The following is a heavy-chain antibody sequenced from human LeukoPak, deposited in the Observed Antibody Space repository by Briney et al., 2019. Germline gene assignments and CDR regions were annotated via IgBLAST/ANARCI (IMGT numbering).Heavy chain of an antibody. CDR2: ISAYNGNT. Sequence: ASVKVSCKASGYTFTSYGISWARQAPGQGLEWMGWISAYNGNTNYAQKPQGRVTMTTDTSTSTAYMELRSLRSDDTAVYYCARVRTYYDFWSGYLTDYWGQGTLVTVSS. CDR3: ARVRTYYDFWSGYLTDY. CDR1: GYTFTSYG. V-gene: IGHV1-18*01. J-gene: IGHJ4*02. D-gene: IGHD3-3*01.